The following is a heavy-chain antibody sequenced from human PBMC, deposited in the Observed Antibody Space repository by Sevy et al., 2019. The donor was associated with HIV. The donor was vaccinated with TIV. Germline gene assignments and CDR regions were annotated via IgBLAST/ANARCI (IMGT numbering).Heavy chain of an antibody. J-gene: IGHJ4*02. CDR2: IYYSGST. CDR3: ARRKTYYDFWSGYYTENLDY. Sequence: SETLSLTCTVSGGSISSSSYYWGWIRQPPGKGLEWIGSIYYSGSTYYNPSLKSRVTISVDTSKNQFSLKLSSVTAADTAVYYCARRKTYYDFWSGYYTENLDYWGQGTLVTVSS. CDR1: GGSISSSSYY. V-gene: IGHV4-39*01. D-gene: IGHD3-3*01.